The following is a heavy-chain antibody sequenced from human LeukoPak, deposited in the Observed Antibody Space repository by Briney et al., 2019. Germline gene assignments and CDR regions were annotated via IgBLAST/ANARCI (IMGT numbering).Heavy chain of an antibody. J-gene: IGHJ4*02. CDR2: IYHSGNT. CDR3: ARGYDSSAYYPFNY. CDR1: RGSISNKYW. Sequence: PSETLSLTCAVSRGSISNKYWWSWVRQPPGKGLEWIGEIYHSGNTNYNPSLKSRVTISVDKSKNQFSLKLSSVTAADTAVYYCARGYDSSAYYPFNYWGQGTLVTVSS. V-gene: IGHV4-4*02. D-gene: IGHD3-22*01.